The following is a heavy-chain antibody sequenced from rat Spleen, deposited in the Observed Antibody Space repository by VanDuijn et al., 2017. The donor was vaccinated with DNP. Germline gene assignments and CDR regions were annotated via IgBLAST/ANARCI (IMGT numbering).Heavy chain of an antibody. J-gene: IGHJ3*01. V-gene: IGHV5-25*01. CDR3: ARSDSYGFPY. CDR2: ISPSGDST. D-gene: IGHD1-2*01. Sequence: EVQLVESEGGLVQPGRSLKLSCAASGFTFSDYYMAWVRQAPTKGLEWVASISPSGDSTYYRDSVKGRFTISRDNAKSTLFLQMDSLRSEDTATYYCARSDSYGFPYWGQGTLVTVSS. CDR1: GFTFSDYY.